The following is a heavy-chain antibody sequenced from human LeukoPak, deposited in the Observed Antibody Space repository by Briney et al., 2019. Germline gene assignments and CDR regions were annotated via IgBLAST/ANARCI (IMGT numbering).Heavy chain of an antibody. CDR3: ATLAAAGSDFFDN. CDR1: GFTFSTYS. V-gene: IGHV3-21*06. CDR2: ISSNSRHI. D-gene: IGHD6-13*01. J-gene: IGHJ4*02. Sequence: GGSLRLSCAASGFTFSTYSMNWVRQAPGKGLEWVSSISSNSRHIYYADSMRGRFTISRDNAKNSLYLQMNSLKPEDTAVYYCATLAAAGSDFFDNWGQGTLVTVSS.